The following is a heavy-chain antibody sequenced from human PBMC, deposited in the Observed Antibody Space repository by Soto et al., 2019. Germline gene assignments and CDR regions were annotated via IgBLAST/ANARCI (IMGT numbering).Heavy chain of an antibody. V-gene: IGHV3-23*01. CDR2: ISGSGGIT. D-gene: IGHD3-3*01. Sequence: GESLKISCAASGFTFSNYAMSWVRQAPGKGLEWVSSISGSGGITYIADSVKGRFTISRDNSKNTLYLQMNSLRAEDTAVYYCAKGYYDFWSGYINWGQGTLVTVSS. J-gene: IGHJ4*02. CDR3: AKGYYDFWSGYIN. CDR1: GFTFSNYA.